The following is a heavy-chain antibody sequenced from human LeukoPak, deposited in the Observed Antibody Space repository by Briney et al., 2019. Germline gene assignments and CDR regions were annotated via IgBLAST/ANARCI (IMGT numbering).Heavy chain of an antibody. D-gene: IGHD2-15*01. CDR2: INHSGST. CDR3: ARSNIVVVVAATKNWFDP. J-gene: IGHJ5*02. V-gene: IGHV4-34*01. Sequence: SETLSLTCTVSGGSISSYYWSWIRQPPGKGLEWIGEINHSGSTNYNPSLKSRVTISVDTSKNQFSLKLSSVTAADTAVYYCARSNIVVVVAATKNWFDPWGQGTLVTVSS. CDR1: GGSISSYY.